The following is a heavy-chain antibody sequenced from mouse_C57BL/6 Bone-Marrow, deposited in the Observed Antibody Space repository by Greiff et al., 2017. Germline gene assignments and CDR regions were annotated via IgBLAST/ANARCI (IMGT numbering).Heavy chain of an antibody. Sequence: QVQLKQSGPELVKPGASVKISCKASGYTFTDYYINWVKQRPGQGLEWIGWIYPGSGNTKYNEKFKGKATLTVDPASSTAYMQLSSLTSEDSAVYFCARRPDYYGSFYWYFDVWGTGTTVTVSS. J-gene: IGHJ1*03. CDR1: GYTFTDYY. D-gene: IGHD1-1*01. CDR2: IYPGSGNT. V-gene: IGHV1-84*01. CDR3: ARRPDYYGSFYWYFDV.